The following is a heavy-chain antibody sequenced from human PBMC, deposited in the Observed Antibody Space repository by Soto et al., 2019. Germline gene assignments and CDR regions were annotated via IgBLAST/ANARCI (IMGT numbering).Heavy chain of an antibody. D-gene: IGHD6-6*01. CDR3: ALRLGSSSSREAGDI. J-gene: IGHJ3*02. CDR2: IYWADDK. Sequence: SGPTLVKPTQTLTLTCTFSGFSLSTSGVGVGWIRQPPGKALEWLALIYWADDKRYSPSLKSRLTITKDTSKNQVVLTMTNMDPVDTATYDCALRLGSSSSREAGDIWGQGTMVTVSS. V-gene: IGHV2-5*02. CDR1: GFSLSTSGVG.